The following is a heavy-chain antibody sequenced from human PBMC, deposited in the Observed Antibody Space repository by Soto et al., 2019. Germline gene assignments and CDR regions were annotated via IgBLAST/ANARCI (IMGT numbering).Heavy chain of an antibody. J-gene: IGHJ6*02. CDR1: GFTFSSYA. CDR3: ARDCLSQLDLYYYYGMDV. Sequence: QVQLVESGGGVVQPGRSLRLSCAASGFTFSSYAMHWVRQAPGKGLEWVAVISYDGSNKYYADSVKGRFTISRDNSKNTLYLQMNSLRAEDTAVYYCARDCLSQLDLYYYYGMDVWGQGTTVTVSS. CDR2: ISYDGSNK. D-gene: IGHD6-13*01. V-gene: IGHV3-30-3*01.